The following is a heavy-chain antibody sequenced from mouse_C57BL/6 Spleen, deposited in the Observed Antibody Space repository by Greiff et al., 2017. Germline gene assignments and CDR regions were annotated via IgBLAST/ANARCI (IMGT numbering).Heavy chain of an antibody. CDR3: AREDFDD. Sequence: EVMLVESEGGLVQPGSSMKLSCTASGFTFSDYYMAWVRQVPEKGLEWVANINYDGSSTYYLDSLKSRFIISRDNAKNILYLQMSSLESEDTATYYCAREDFDDWGQGTTLTVSS. CDR2: INYDGSST. V-gene: IGHV5-16*01. CDR1: GFTFSDYY. J-gene: IGHJ2*01.